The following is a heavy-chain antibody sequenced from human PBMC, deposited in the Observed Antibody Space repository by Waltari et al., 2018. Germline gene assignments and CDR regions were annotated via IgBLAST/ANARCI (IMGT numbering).Heavy chain of an antibody. D-gene: IGHD1-1*01. J-gene: IGHJ5*02. CDR1: GYTLTELS. CDR2: FDPEDGET. CDR3: ATDHNWNDIGPTTNWFDP. V-gene: IGHV1-24*01. Sequence: QVQLVQSGAEVKKPGASVKVSCKVSGYTLTELSMHWVRQAPGKGLEWMGGFDPEDGETIYAQKFQGRVTMTEDTSTDTAYMELSSLRSEDTAVYYCATDHNWNDIGPTTNWFDPWGQGTLVTVSS.